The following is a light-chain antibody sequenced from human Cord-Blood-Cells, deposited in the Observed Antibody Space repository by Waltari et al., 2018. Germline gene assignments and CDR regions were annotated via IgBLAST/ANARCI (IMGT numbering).Light chain of an antibody. J-gene: IGKJ4*01. V-gene: IGKV2-28*01. CDR1: QSLLHSNGYNY. CDR3: MQALQTPRT. Sequence: DIVMTQSPLSLPVTPGEPASISCRSSQSLLHSNGYNYLDWYLQKPGQSPQLLIYLVSNRASGVPDRFSGSGSGTDFTLKISRVEAVDVGVYYCMQALQTPRTFGGGTKVEIK. CDR2: LVS.